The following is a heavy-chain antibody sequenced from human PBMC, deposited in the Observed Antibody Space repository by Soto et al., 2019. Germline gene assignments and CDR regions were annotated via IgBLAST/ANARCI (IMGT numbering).Heavy chain of an antibody. V-gene: IGHV1-3*01. CDR3: ARQDAFDV. CDR1: GYTFSSYG. J-gene: IGHJ3*01. CDR2: INVGNGNT. Sequence: GASVKVSCNASGYTFSSYGMHWVRPAPGQRLEWMGWINVGNGNTANSQKFQGRVTITRDTTASTAYMELSSLTSEDTAVYYCARQDAFDVWGQGTMVTVSS.